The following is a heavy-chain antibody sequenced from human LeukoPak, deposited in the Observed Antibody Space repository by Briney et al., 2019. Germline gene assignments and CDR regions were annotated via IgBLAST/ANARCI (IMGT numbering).Heavy chain of an antibody. CDR3: AKFEGATIPGWFNDY. V-gene: IGHV3-23*05. CDR2: IDKTTYPT. CDR1: EFIFSDYA. Sequence: PGGSLRLSCAASEFIFSDYAMGWVRQAPGKGLEWVSTIDKTTYPTFYADSVKGRFTISRDNSKNTLYLQMNSLRTGDTAVYFCAKFEGATIPGWFNDYWGQGILVTVSS. D-gene: IGHD6-19*01. J-gene: IGHJ4*02.